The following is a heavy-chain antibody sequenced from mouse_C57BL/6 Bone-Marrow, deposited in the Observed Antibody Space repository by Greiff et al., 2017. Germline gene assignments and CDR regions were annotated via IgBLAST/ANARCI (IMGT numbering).Heavy chain of an antibody. V-gene: IGHV1-84*01. Sequence: VQLQQSGPELVKPGASVKISCKASGYTFTDYYINWVKQRPGQGLEWIGWIYPGSGNTKYNEKFKGKATLTVDTSSSTAYMQLSSLTSEDSAVYFCAREEGYYGSSYVFWDFDVWGTGTTVTVSS. D-gene: IGHD1-1*01. CDR3: AREEGYYGSSYVFWDFDV. CDR1: GYTFTDYY. J-gene: IGHJ1*03. CDR2: IYPGSGNT.